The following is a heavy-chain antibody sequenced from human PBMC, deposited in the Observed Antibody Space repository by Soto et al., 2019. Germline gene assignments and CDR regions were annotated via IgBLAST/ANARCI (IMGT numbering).Heavy chain of an antibody. CDR1: GYTFTSYG. CDR2: ISAYNGNT. CDR3: ARGVNWLLSPMVGEIDY. Sequence: QVQLVQSGAEVKKPGASVKVSCKASGYTFTSYGISWVRQAPGQGLEWMGWISAYNGNTNYAQKLQGRVTMTTDTPTSTAYMELRSLRSDDTAVNSCARGVNWLLSPMVGEIDYWGQGTLVTVSS. D-gene: IGHD3-3*01. V-gene: IGHV1-18*01. J-gene: IGHJ4*02.